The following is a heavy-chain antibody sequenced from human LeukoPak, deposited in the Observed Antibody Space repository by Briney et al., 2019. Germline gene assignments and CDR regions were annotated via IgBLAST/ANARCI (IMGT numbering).Heavy chain of an antibody. Sequence: GGSLRLSCAASGSTFSSYSMSWVRQAPGKGLQWVAVISGGGRTTEYEDFVKGRFTISRDNSKNTLSLQMNSLTVEDTAIYFCAKNVVVKRYIDFWGQGTLVTVSS. CDR2: ISGGGRTT. CDR3: AKNVVVKRYIDF. D-gene: IGHD2-15*01. V-gene: IGHV3-23*01. J-gene: IGHJ4*02. CDR1: GSTFSSYS.